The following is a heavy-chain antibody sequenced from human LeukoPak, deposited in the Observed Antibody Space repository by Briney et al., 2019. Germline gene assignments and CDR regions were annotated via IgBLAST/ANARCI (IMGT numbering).Heavy chain of an antibody. CDR2: INPNSGGT. D-gene: IGHD3-22*01. Sequence: GASVKVSCKASGYTFTGYYMHWVRQAPGQGLEWMGWINPNSGGTNYAQKFRGWVTMTRDTSISTAYMELSRLRSDDTAVYYCARGGASYYYDSSGYYQLGDYWGQGTLVTVSS. CDR1: GYTFTGYY. CDR3: ARGGASYYYDSSGYYQLGDY. J-gene: IGHJ4*02. V-gene: IGHV1-2*04.